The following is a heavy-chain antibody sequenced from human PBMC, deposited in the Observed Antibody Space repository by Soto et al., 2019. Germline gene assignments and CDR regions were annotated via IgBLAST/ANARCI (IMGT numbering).Heavy chain of an antibody. V-gene: IGHV3-7*05. Sequence: PGGSLRLSCAASGFTFSSYWITWVRQAPGKGLEWVANIKQDGSEKYYVDSVKGRFTISRDNAINSLYLQMNSLRAEDTAVYYCQWPSSYYYGMDVWGQGTTVTVSS. J-gene: IGHJ6*02. CDR2: IKQDGSEK. D-gene: IGHD6-19*01. CDR3: QWPSSYYYGMDV. CDR1: GFTFSSYW.